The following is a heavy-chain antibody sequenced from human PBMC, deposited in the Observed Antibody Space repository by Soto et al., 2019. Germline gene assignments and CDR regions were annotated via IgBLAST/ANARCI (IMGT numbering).Heavy chain of an antibody. CDR2: INHSGST. CDR3: ARGGRGFLWSGDPSAFDI. V-gene: IGHV4-34*01. Sequence: QVQLQQWGAGLLKPSETLSLTCAVYGGSLSGYYWSWIRQPPGKGLEWMGEINHSGSTNYNPSLKGRVIISVDTSKNQFSLELSYVTAVDTAVYYCARGGRGFLWSGDPSAFDIWGQGTLVTVSS. CDR1: GGSLSGYY. D-gene: IGHD3-3*01. J-gene: IGHJ3*02.